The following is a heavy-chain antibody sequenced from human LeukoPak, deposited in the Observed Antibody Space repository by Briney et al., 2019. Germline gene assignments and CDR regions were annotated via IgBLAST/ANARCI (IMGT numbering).Heavy chain of an antibody. CDR3: ARGTGGGFWSGYYPLYYYCMDV. Sequence: GASVKVSCKASGYTFTSYYMHWVRQAPGQGLEWMGIINPSGGSTSYAQKFQGRVTMTRDTSTSTVYMELSSLRSEDTAVYYCARGTGGGFWSGYYPLYYYCMDVWGQGTTVTVSS. J-gene: IGHJ6*02. CDR2: INPSGGST. V-gene: IGHV1-46*01. D-gene: IGHD3-3*01. CDR1: GYTFTSYY.